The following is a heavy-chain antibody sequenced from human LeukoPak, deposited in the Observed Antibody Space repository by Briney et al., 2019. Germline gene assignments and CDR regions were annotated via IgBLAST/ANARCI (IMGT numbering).Heavy chain of an antibody. CDR3: ARQISDYYYYYIDV. J-gene: IGHJ6*03. CDR1: GGSISSSHYY. D-gene: IGHD3-3*01. CDR2: IYYSGTT. Sequence: SETLSLTCTVSGGSISSSHYYWGWIRQPPGKGLEWIGTIYYSGTTYYNPSLESRVTMSEDTSKNQFSLTLRSVTATDTAVYYCARQISDYYYYYIDVWGKGTTATVSS. V-gene: IGHV4-39*01.